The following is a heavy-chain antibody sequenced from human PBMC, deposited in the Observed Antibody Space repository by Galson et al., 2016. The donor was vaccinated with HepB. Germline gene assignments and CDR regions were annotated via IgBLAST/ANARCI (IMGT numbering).Heavy chain of an antibody. CDR2: IYYSGNT. V-gene: IGHV4-31*03. Sequence: TLSLTCTVSGGSISSGGYYWSWIRQHPEKGLEWIGYIYYSGNTYYNPSLKSRVTISVDTSKNQFSLKLSSVTAADTAVYYCARMVYGDAYYFDYWGQGTLVTVSS. CDR1: GGSISSGGYY. J-gene: IGHJ4*02. CDR3: ARMVYGDAYYFDY. D-gene: IGHD4-17*01.